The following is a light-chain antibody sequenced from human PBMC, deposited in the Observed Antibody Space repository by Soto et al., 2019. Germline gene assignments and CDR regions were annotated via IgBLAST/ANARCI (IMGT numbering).Light chain of an antibody. CDR1: SNDLGSYNL. CDR3: SSYADSDTVV. V-gene: IGLV2-23*01. J-gene: IGLJ2*01. Sequence: QSALTQPASVSGSPGQSITISCTGTSNDLGSYNLVSWYQQHPGKAPKLMIYEGSKRPSGVSNRFSGSKSGNTASSTISGLKAEDEAAYYCSSYADSDTVVFGEGTKLTVL. CDR2: EGS.